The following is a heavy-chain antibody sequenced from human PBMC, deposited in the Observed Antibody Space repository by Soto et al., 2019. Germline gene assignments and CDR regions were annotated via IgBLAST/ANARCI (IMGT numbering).Heavy chain of an antibody. Sequence: EVQLLESGGGLVQPGRSLRLSCAASGFTFSSYAMNWVRQAPGKGLEWVSAMSGTGGSTYYADSVKGRFTISRDNSKNTLYLQMNSLRLEDTAVFYWAKAGFSSGWSPSYFDYWGQGTLVTVSS. D-gene: IGHD6-19*01. CDR1: GFTFSSYA. V-gene: IGHV3-23*01. CDR2: MSGTGGST. J-gene: IGHJ4*02. CDR3: AKAGFSSGWSPSYFDY.